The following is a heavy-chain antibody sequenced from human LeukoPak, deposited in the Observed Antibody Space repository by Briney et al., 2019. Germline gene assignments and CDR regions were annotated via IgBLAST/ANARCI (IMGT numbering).Heavy chain of an antibody. CDR2: ISAYNGNT. Sequence: ASVKVSCTASGYTFTSYGISWVRQAPGQGLEWMGWISAYNGNTNYAQKLQGRVTMTTDTSTSTAYMELRSLRSDDTAVYYCARTLTYYYDSSGSGNDYWGQGTLVTVSS. V-gene: IGHV1-18*01. CDR3: ARTLTYYYDSSGSGNDY. CDR1: GYTFTSYG. J-gene: IGHJ4*02. D-gene: IGHD3-22*01.